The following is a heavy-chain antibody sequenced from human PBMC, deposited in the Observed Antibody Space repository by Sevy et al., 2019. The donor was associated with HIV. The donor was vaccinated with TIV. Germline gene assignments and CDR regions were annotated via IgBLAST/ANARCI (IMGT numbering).Heavy chain of an antibody. Sequence: GGSLRLSCAASGFTFSIYAMHWVRQAPDKGLEWVAVISYDGGVKYFADPVKGRVTISRDNSKNTRYLQMNSLTPEDTAVYYCSRDLPSAVINPFYYYGLDVWGQGTTVTVSS. D-gene: IGHD3-22*01. V-gene: IGHV3-30*04. CDR2: ISYDGGVK. CDR3: SRDLPSAVINPFYYYGLDV. J-gene: IGHJ6*02. CDR1: GFTFSIYA.